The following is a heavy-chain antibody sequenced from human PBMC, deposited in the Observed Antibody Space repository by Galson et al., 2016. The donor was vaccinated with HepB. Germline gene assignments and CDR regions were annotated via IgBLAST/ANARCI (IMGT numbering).Heavy chain of an antibody. J-gene: IGHJ6*04. CDR1: GFTFSSYA. Sequence: SLRLSCAASGFTFSSYAMHWVRQAPGKGLEYVSAIISNGGITYYANSVKGRFTISRDNSKKTLYLQMGSLRVEDMAVYYCARGSYYYGSRGMDVWGKGTTVTVSS. CDR3: ARGSYYYGSRGMDV. V-gene: IGHV3-64*01. CDR2: IISNGGIT. D-gene: IGHD3-10*01.